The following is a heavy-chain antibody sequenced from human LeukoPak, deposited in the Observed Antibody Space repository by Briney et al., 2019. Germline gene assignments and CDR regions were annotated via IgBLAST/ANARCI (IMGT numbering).Heavy chain of an antibody. Sequence: AGGSLRLSCAASGFTFSDYAMHWVRQAPGKGLEWVAIISYDESNKYYADSVKDRFTISRDNSKNTLYLQMNSQRAEDTAVYYCASIGERYLQTEHYFHHWGQGTLVTVSS. CDR2: ISYDESNK. J-gene: IGHJ1*01. D-gene: IGHD3-3*01. CDR3: ASIGERYLQTEHYFHH. CDR1: GFTFSDYA. V-gene: IGHV3-30*04.